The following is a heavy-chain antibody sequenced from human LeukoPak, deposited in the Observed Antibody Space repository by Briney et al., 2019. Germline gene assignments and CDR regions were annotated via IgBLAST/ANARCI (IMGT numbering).Heavy chain of an antibody. CDR3: AREGGATDYFDY. D-gene: IGHD1-26*01. CDR2: INPSGGST. CDR1: GYTFTSDY. J-gene: IGHJ4*02. V-gene: IGHV1-46*01. Sequence: ASVKVSCKASGYTFTSDYMDCVRHAPGQGLEWRGIINPSGGSTSYAQTFQGRVTMTRDMSTSTVYMELSSLRSEDTAVYYCAREGGATDYFDYWGQGTLVTVSS.